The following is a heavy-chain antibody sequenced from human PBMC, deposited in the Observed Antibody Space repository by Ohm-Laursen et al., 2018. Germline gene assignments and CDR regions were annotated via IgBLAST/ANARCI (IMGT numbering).Heavy chain of an antibody. D-gene: IGHD3-10*01. CDR2: ISGSGGST. J-gene: IGHJ6*02. CDR3: ARTFRDYYYYGMDV. CDR1: GFTFSRSA. V-gene: IGHV3-23*01. Sequence: SLRLSCSASGFTFSRSAMSWVRQAPGKGLERVSAISGSGGSTFSADSVKGRLTISRDNSKNTVDVQMDSLRAEGTAVYYCARTFRDYYYYGMDVWGQGTTVTVSS.